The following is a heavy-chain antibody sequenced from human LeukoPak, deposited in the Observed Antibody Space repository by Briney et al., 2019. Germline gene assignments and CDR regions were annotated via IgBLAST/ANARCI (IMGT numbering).Heavy chain of an antibody. CDR3: ARGPSGSYYGSTY. J-gene: IGHJ4*02. V-gene: IGHV3-48*03. CDR2: ISSSGSTI. Sequence: PGRSLRLSCAASGFTFSSYEMTSVRQAPGKGLEWFSYISSSGSTIYYADSVKGRFTISRDNAKNSMYLQMNSLRAEDTAVYYCARGPSGSYYGSTYWGQGTLVTVSS. D-gene: IGHD3-10*01. CDR1: GFTFSSYE.